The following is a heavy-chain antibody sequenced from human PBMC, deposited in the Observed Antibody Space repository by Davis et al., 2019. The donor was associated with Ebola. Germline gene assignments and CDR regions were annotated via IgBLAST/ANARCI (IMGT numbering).Heavy chain of an antibody. CDR2: ISYDGSNK. D-gene: IGHD4-23*01. V-gene: IGHV3-30*18. CDR1: GFTFSSYG. Sequence: GESLKISCAASGFTFSSYGMHWVRQAPGKGLEWVAVISYDGSNKYYADSVKGRFTISRDNSKNTLYLQMNSLRAEDTAVYYCAKDQALDSVALAFDIWGQGTMVTVSS. CDR3: AKDQALDSVALAFDI. J-gene: IGHJ3*02.